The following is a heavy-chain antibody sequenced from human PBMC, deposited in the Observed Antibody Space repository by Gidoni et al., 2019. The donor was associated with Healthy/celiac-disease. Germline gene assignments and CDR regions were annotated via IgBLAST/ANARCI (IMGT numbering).Heavy chain of an antibody. V-gene: IGHV5-10-1*03. D-gene: IGHD3-10*01. CDR2: IDPSDSYT. CDR3: ASPASPRCANSYGGYSYYYGMDV. Sequence: EVQLVQSGAEVKKPGESLRISCKGSGYSFTSYWISWVRQMPGKGLEWMGRIDPSDSYTNYSPSFQGHVTISADKSISTAYLQWSSLKASDTAMYYCASPASPRCANSYGGYSYYYGMDVWGQGTTVTVSS. J-gene: IGHJ6*02. CDR1: GYSFTSYW.